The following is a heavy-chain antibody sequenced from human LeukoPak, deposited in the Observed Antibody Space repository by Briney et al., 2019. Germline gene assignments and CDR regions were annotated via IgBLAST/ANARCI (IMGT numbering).Heavy chain of an antibody. CDR3: ARGRRGYSSGLNFDY. CDR1: GGSFSGYY. V-gene: IGHV4-34*01. CDR2: INHSGST. Sequence: ASETLSLTCAVYGGSFSGYYWSWIRETPGKGRGWIWEINHSGSTNYNPSLKSRVTISVDTSKNQFSLTLSYVTAADTAVYYCARGRRGYSSGLNFDYWGQGTLVTVSS. J-gene: IGHJ4*02. D-gene: IGHD6-19*01.